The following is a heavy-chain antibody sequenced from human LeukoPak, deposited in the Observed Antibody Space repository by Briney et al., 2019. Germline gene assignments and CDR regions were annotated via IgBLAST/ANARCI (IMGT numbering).Heavy chain of an antibody. J-gene: IGHJ4*02. CDR2: ISYDGSNK. CDR3: AREPDKDYYGSGSSFDY. D-gene: IGHD3-10*01. CDR1: GFTFSSYA. Sequence: GGSLRLSCAASGFTFSSYAMHWVRQAPGKGLEWVAVISYDGSNKYYADSVKGRFTISRDNSKNTLYLQMNSLRAEDTAVYYCAREPDKDYYGSGSSFDYWGQGTLVTVSS. V-gene: IGHV3-30-3*01.